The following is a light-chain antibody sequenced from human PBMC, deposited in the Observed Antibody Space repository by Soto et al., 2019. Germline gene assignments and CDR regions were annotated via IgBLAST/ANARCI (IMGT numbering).Light chain of an antibody. CDR1: QSVNSN. CDR3: QQYNDWPPGGVYT. CDR2: SAS. Sequence: EIVMTQSPASLSVSPGARVTLSCRASQSVNSNLAWYQQKSGQPPRLLIYSASTRATGIPARFSASGSGTEFSLTIDSLQSEDLAIYYCQQYNDWPPGGVYTFGQGTKLEIK. J-gene: IGKJ2*01. V-gene: IGKV3-15*01.